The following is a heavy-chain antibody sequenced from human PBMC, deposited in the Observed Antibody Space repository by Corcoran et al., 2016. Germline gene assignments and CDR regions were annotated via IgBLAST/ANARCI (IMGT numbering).Heavy chain of an antibody. Sequence: QVQLVQSGAEVKKPGASVKVSCKASGYTFTSYGISWVRQAPGQGLEWMGWISAYNGNTNYAQKLQGRVTMTTDTSTCTAYMELRSLRSDDTAVYYCARVSNDFWSGWTTFGMDVWGQGTTVTVSS. V-gene: IGHV1-18*01. CDR1: GYTFTSYG. CDR2: ISAYNGNT. CDR3: ARVSNDFWSGWTTFGMDV. D-gene: IGHD3-3*01. J-gene: IGHJ6*02.